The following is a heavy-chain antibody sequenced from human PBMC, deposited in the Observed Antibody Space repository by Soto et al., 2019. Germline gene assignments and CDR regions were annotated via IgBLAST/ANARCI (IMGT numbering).Heavy chain of an antibody. J-gene: IGHJ4*02. CDR2: IKSKTDGGTT. CDR3: STDMVTFDYYGDY. V-gene: IGHV3-15*01. CDR1: GFTFSNAW. Sequence: GGSLRLSCAASGFTFSNAWMSWVRQAPGKGLEWVGRIKSKTDGGTTDYAAPVKGRFTISRDDSKNTLYLQMNSLKTEDTAVYYCSTDMVTFDYYGDYWGQGTLVTVSS. D-gene: IGHD3-16*01.